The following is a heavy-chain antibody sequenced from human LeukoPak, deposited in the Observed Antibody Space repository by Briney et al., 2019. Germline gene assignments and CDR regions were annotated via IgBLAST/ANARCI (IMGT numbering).Heavy chain of an antibody. D-gene: IGHD6-13*01. J-gene: IGHJ4*02. CDR1: GGSISNYY. Sequence: PSETLSLTCTVSGGSISNYYWSWIRQPPGKGLEWIGYIYYSGSTNYNPSLKSRVTISVDTSKNQYSLKLSSVTAADTAVYYCARRPYSSSSHDYWGQGTLVTVSS. CDR2: IYYSGST. CDR3: ARRPYSSSSHDY. V-gene: IGHV4-59*01.